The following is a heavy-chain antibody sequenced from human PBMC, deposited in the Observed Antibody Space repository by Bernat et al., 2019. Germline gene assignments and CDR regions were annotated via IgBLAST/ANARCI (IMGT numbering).Heavy chain of an antibody. CDR1: GGSISSSSYY. V-gene: IGHV4-39*02. CDR2: IYYSGST. CDR3: AREGDIVATIIDY. J-gene: IGHJ4*02. D-gene: IGHD5-12*01. Sequence: QLQLQESGPGLVKPSETLSLTCTVSGGSISSSSYYWGWIRQPPGKGLEWIGSIYYSGSTYYNPSLKSQVTISVDTSKNQFSLKLSSVTAADTAVYYCAREGDIVATIIDYWGQGTLVTVSS.